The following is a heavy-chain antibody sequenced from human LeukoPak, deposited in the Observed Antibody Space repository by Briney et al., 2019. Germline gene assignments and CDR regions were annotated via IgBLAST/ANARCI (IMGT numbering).Heavy chain of an antibody. V-gene: IGHV3-23*01. D-gene: IGHD3-22*01. CDR2: ISGSGAST. CDR3: AKEGAYDGSGYSPSFDY. CDR1: GFTFSSYA. Sequence: EPGGCLRLSCAASGFTFSSYAMSWARHAPGKGLEWVSAISGSGASTYHAATVKGRCTISRDNSKNTLYLQMNSLRAEDTAVYYCAKEGAYDGSGYSPSFDYWGQGTLVTVSS. J-gene: IGHJ4*02.